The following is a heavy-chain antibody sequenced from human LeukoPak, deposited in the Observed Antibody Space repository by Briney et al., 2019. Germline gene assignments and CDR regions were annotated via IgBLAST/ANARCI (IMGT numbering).Heavy chain of an antibody. Sequence: TGGSLRLSCAASGFTFSSCGFNWVRQAPGKGLEWVSSIGPTGTDRYYADSVRGRFTISRDNAKNSMYLQMDSLRDEDTAVYYCATETIGRHYDYWGQGTLLTVSS. CDR3: ATETIGRHYDY. CDR1: GFTFSSCG. V-gene: IGHV3-21*01. CDR2: IGPTGTDR. D-gene: IGHD1-14*01. J-gene: IGHJ4*02.